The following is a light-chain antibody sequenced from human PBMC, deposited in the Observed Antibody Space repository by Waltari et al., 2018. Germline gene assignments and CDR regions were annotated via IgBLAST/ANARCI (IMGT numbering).Light chain of an antibody. V-gene: IGLV1-51*02. CDR2: EQK. Sequence: QSVLTQPPSVSAAPGQKVTISCSVSSSNIGNNYVSWYQQLPGTAPKLLIYEQKKRPSGIPDRCSGPKSGTAATLGITGLQPGDEADYYCGTWDSSLSFWVFGGGTKLTVL. CDR1: SSNIGNNY. J-gene: IGLJ3*02. CDR3: GTWDSSLSFWV.